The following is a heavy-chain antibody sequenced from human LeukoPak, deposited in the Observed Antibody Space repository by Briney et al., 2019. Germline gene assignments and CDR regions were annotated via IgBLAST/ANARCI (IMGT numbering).Heavy chain of an antibody. J-gene: IGHJ4*02. V-gene: IGHV1-2*02. CDR3: ARVIVVVPAASGGFDY. CDR1: GYTFTGYY. Sequence: ASVTVSCKASGYTFTGYYMHWVRQAPGQGLEWMGWINPNSGGTNYAQKFQGRVTMTRDTSISTAYMELSRLRSDDTAVYYCARVIVVVPAASGGFDYWGQGTLVTVSS. D-gene: IGHD2-2*01. CDR2: INPNSGGT.